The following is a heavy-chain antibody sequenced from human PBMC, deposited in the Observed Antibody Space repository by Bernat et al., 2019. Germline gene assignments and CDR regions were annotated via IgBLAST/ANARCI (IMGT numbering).Heavy chain of an antibody. CDR2: IYYSGST. J-gene: IGHJ5*01. D-gene: IGHD1-26*01. Sequence: QLQLQESGPGLVKPSETLSLTCTVSGGSISSRSYYWGWIRQPPGKGLEWIGSIYYSGSTYYNPSLKSRVTISVDTSKNQFSLKLSSVTAADTAVYYCASPESGGNWFDPWGQGTTVTVSS. V-gene: IGHV4-39*01. CDR1: GGSISSRSYY. CDR3: ASPESGGNWFDP.